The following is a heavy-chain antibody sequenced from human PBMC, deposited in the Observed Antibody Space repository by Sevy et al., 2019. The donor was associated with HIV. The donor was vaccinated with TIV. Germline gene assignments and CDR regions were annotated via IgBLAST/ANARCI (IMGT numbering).Heavy chain of an antibody. D-gene: IGHD6-19*01. J-gene: IGHJ4*02. CDR3: ARRLSSAWYFDF. Sequence: GGSLRLSCAASGFSVSRNHISWVRQAPGKGQEWISVIYSDGTTQYADSVKGRFTISRDTSNNTVYLQVSSLRADDTAVYYCARRLSSAWYFDFWGQGTLVTVSS. CDR1: GFSVSRNH. V-gene: IGHV3-53*01. CDR2: IYSDGTT.